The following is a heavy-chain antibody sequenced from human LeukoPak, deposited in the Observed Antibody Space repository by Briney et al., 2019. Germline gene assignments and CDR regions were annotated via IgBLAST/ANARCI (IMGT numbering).Heavy chain of an antibody. CDR3: ARGRYYDFWSGYGNWFDP. J-gene: IGHJ5*02. CDR1: GGSFSGYY. D-gene: IGHD3-3*01. CDR2: INHSGST. V-gene: IGHV4-34*01. Sequence: SETLSLTCAVYGGSFSGYYWSWIRQPPRKGLEWIGEINHSGSTNYNPSLKSRVTISVDTSKYQFSLKLSSVTAADTAVYYCARGRYYDFWSGYGNWFDPWGQGTLVTVSS.